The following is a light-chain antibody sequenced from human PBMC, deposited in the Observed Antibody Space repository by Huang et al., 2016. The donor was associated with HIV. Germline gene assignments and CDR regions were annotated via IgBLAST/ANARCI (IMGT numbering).Light chain of an antibody. CDR2: GAS. CDR3: QQYNNWPPWT. J-gene: IGKJ1*01. V-gene: IGKV3-15*01. CDR1: QTVNRN. Sequence: EIVMMQSPATLSVSPGRRVTLSCRASQTVNRNLAWYQQKPGQAPRLLIYGASTRATGIPARFSGSGSETEFTLTISSLQSEDFAVYYCQQYNNWPPWTFGQGTKVEIK.